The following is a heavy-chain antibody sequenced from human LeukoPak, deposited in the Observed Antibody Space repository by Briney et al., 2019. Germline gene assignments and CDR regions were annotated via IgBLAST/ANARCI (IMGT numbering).Heavy chain of an antibody. CDR3: ARDGDYIDY. CDR2: IYSGGST. V-gene: IGHV3-66*01. CDR1: GFTFSSYA. Sequence: GGSLRLSCAASGFTFSSYAMSWVRQAPGKGLEWVSVIYSGGSTYYADSVKGRFTISRDNSKNTLYLQMNSLRAEDTAVYYCARDGDYIDYWGQGTLVTVSS. J-gene: IGHJ4*02. D-gene: IGHD2-15*01.